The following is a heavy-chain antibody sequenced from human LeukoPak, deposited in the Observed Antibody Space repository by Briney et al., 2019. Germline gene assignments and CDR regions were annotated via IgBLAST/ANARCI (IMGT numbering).Heavy chain of an antibody. V-gene: IGHV2-5*02. CDR1: GFSLSTSGVG. CDR3: AHRSNYDILTGYPRFDY. J-gene: IGHJ4*02. Sequence: SGPTLVKPTQTLTLTCTFSGFSLSTSGVGVGWIRQPPGKALEWLALIYWDDDKRYSPSLKSRLTITKDTSKNQVVLTMTNMDPVDTATYYCAHRSNYDILTGYPRFDYWGQGTLVTVSS. D-gene: IGHD3-9*01. CDR2: IYWDDDK.